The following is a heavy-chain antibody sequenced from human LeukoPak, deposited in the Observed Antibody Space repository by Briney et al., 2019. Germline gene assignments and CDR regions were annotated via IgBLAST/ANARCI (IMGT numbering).Heavy chain of an antibody. J-gene: IGHJ5*02. Sequence: ASVKVSCKASGYSFTSYALHWVRQAPGQGLEWMGWINPNSGGTNYAQKFQGRVTMTRDTSISTAYMELSRLRSDDTAVYYCARVRPGYCSGGSCGNWFDPWGQGTLVTVSS. CDR2: INPNSGGT. CDR1: GYSFTSYA. V-gene: IGHV1-2*02. CDR3: ARVRPGYCSGGSCGNWFDP. D-gene: IGHD2-15*01.